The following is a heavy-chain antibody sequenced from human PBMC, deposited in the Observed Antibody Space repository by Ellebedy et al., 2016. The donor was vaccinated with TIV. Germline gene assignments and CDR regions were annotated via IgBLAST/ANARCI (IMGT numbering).Heavy chain of an antibody. Sequence: SETLSLTXTVPGGAVSSSRYYWGWIRQPPGKGLEWIGTIYYNGNTYYSPSLKSRVTISIDTSKNQFSLNLSSVTAADTAVYYCARGYHWLYYFDYWGQGTLVAVSS. CDR3: ARGYHWLYYFDY. J-gene: IGHJ4*02. V-gene: IGHV4-39*07. D-gene: IGHD6-19*01. CDR1: GGAVSSSRYY. CDR2: IYYNGNT.